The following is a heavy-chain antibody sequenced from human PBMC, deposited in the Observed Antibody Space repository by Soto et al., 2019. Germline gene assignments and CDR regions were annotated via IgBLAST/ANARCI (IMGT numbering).Heavy chain of an antibody. Sequence: ASVKVSCKASGYTFTSYAMHWVRQAPGQRLEWMGWINAGNGNTKYSQKFQGRVTITRDTSASTAYMELSSLRSEDTAVYYCARGYYVWGSYLLGYWGQGTLVTVSA. V-gene: IGHV1-3*01. J-gene: IGHJ4*02. CDR3: ARGYYVWGSYLLGY. CDR2: INAGNGNT. D-gene: IGHD3-16*01. CDR1: GYTFTSYA.